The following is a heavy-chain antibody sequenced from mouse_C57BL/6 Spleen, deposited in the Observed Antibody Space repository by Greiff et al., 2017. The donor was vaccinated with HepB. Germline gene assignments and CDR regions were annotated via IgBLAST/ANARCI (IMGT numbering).Heavy chain of an antibody. CDR3: SRRDGYRYAIDY. CDR1: GFTFSSYG. V-gene: IGHV5-6*02. CDR2: ISSGGSYT. D-gene: IGHD2-3*01. Sequence: EVKLMESGGDLVKPGGSLKLSCAASGFTFSSYGMSWVRQTPDKRLEWVATISSGGSYTYYPDSVKGRFTISRDNAKNTLYLQMSSLKSEDTSMYYCSRRDGYRYAIDYWGQGTSVTVSS. J-gene: IGHJ4*01.